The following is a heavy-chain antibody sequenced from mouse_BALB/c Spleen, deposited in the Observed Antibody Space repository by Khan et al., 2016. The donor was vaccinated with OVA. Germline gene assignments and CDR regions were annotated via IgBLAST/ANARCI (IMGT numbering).Heavy chain of an antibody. CDR3: ARQPYYHYNIMDY. J-gene: IGHJ4*01. V-gene: IGHV2-6-1*01. D-gene: IGHD2-10*01. CDR2: IWSDGSK. Sequence: QVQLKQSGPGLVAPSQSLSITCTISGFSLTNYGVHWVRQPPGRGLEWLVVIWSDGSKTYNSPLKSRLTFSKDKSKSQVFLKMNSLQTYNTAMYFCARQPYYHYNIMDYWGQGTSVTVSS. CDR1: GFSLTNYG.